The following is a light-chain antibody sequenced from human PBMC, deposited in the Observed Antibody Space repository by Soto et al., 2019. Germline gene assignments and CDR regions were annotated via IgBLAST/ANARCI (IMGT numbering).Light chain of an antibody. J-gene: IGLJ2*01. Sequence: QSVLTQPPSVSAAPGQAVTISCSGSSSNIGNNYVHWYQQLPGTAPKLVIYDNDHRPSGIPDRFSGSKSGSSATLGITGLQTGDEGDYYCATWDRSLSAVVFGGGTKVTVL. V-gene: IGLV1-51*01. CDR3: ATWDRSLSAVV. CDR1: SSNIGNNY. CDR2: DND.